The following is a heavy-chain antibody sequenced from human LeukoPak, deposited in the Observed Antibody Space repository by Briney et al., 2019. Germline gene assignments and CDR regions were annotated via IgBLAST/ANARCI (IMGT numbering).Heavy chain of an antibody. CDR1: GFTFSSYA. CDR3: VRGSRGNYDT. Sequence: GASLRLSCAASGFTFSSYAMCWVRQTPGKGLQWVSSITSSGDNTYYADSVNGRFTFSRDNTKNTLHLQVNSLRAEDTAVYYCVRGSRGNYDTWGQGTLVTVSS. V-gene: IGHV3-23*01. CDR2: ITSSGDNT. D-gene: IGHD3-22*01. J-gene: IGHJ5*02.